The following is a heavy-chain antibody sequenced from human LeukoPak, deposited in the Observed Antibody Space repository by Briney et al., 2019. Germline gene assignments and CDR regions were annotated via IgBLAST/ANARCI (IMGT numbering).Heavy chain of an antibody. CDR3: ARYVYDILTGYQDLGY. D-gene: IGHD3-9*01. V-gene: IGHV5-51*01. J-gene: IGHJ4*02. CDR1: GYSFTSYW. Sequence: GESLKISCKGSGYSFTSYWIGWVRQMPGKGLEWMGIIYPGDSDTRYSPSFQGQVTISADKSISTAYLQWSSLKASDTAMYCCARYVYDILTGYQDLGYWGQGTLVTVSS. CDR2: IYPGDSDT.